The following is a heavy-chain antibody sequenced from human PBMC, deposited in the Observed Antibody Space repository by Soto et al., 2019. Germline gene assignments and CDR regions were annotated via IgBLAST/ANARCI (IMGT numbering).Heavy chain of an antibody. D-gene: IGHD3-22*01. V-gene: IGHV3-23*01. CDR1: GFTFSSYA. CDR3: APYYDSSGYYPRRYFDY. J-gene: IGHJ4*02. CDR2: ISGSGGST. Sequence: EVQLLESGGGLVQPGGSLRLSCAASGFTFSSYAMSWVRQAPGKGLEWVSAISGSGGSTYYADSVKGRFTISRDNSKNTLYLQMNSLRAKDTAVYYCAPYYDSSGYYPRRYFDYWGQGTLVTVSS.